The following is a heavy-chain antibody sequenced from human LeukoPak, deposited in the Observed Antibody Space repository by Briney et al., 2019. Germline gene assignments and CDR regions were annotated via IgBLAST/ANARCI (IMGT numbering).Heavy chain of an antibody. D-gene: IGHD3-22*01. CDR3: AKVRMGYYDSSGYPDY. V-gene: IGHV3-53*01. J-gene: IGHJ4*02. CDR1: GFTVSSNY. Sequence: GGSLRLSCAASGFTVSSNYMSWVRQAPGKGLEWVSVIYSGGSTYYADSVKGRFTISRDNSKNTLYLQMNSLRAEDTAVYYCAKVRMGYYDSSGYPDYWGQGTLVTVSS. CDR2: IYSGGST.